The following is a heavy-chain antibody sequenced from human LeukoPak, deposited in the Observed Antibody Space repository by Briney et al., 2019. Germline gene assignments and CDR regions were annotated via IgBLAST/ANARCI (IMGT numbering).Heavy chain of an antibody. CDR1: GYTLTELS. D-gene: IGHD3-10*01. CDR3: ASGREYYGSGSHDDAFDM. J-gene: IGHJ3*02. CDR2: INPNSGGT. Sequence: ASVRVSCKVSGYTLTELSMHWVRQAPGQGLEWMGWINPNSGGTNYAQKFQGRVTMTRDTSISTAYMELSRLSSDDTAVYYCASGREYYGSGSHDDAFDMWGQGTMVTVS. V-gene: IGHV1-2*02.